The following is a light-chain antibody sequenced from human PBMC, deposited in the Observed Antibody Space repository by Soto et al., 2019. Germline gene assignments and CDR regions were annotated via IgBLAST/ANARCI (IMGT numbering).Light chain of an antibody. CDR2: EAS. CDR3: QQYGSSGT. Sequence: EIVFTQSPATLSSSPGERATLSCRASQTVGVRLAWYQHKPGQAPRLIIYEASNRAAGIPARFSGSGSGTDFTLTISRLEPEDFAVYYCQQYGSSGTFGQGTKVDNK. CDR1: QTVGVR. V-gene: IGKV3-20*01. J-gene: IGKJ1*01.